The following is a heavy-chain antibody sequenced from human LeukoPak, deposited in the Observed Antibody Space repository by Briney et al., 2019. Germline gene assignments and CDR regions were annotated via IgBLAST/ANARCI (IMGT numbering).Heavy chain of an antibody. CDR3: ARDRYCSSASCYGGDY. CDR2: ISGDGSTT. D-gene: IGHD2-2*01. Sequence: GGSLRLSCAASGFTFSSYWMHWVRQAPGMGLVWVSRISGDGSTTSYADSVKGRFTISRDNAKNTLYLQMNSLRAEDTAVYYCARDRYCSSASCYGGDYWGQGTLVTVSS. V-gene: IGHV3-74*01. J-gene: IGHJ4*02. CDR1: GFTFSSYW.